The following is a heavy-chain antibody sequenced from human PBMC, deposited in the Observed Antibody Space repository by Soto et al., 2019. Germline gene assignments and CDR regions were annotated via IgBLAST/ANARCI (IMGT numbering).Heavy chain of an antibody. CDR1: GGSISSYY. CDR2: IYYSGST. CDR3: ARFLDCIGPFCYYYMDV. V-gene: IGHV4-59*01. Sequence: SETLSLTCTVSGGSISSYYWSWIRQPPGKGLEWIGYIYYSGSTNYNPSLKSRVTISVDTSKNQFSLKLSSVTAADTAVYYCARFLDCIGPFCYYYMDVWGKGTTVTVSS. D-gene: IGHD2-15*01. J-gene: IGHJ6*03.